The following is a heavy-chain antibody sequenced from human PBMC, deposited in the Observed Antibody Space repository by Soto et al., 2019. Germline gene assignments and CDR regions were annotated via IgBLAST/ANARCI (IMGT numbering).Heavy chain of an antibody. D-gene: IGHD2-15*01. V-gene: IGHV3-23*01. CDR1: GFTFSSYA. CDR2: ISGSGGST. J-gene: IGHJ4*02. Sequence: EVQLLESGGGLVQPGGSLRLSCAASGFTFSSYAMSWVRQAPGKGLEWVSAISGSGGSTYYADSVKGRFTISRDNSKNTLSLQMNSLRAEDTAVYYCAKVLADHCSGGSCPNWGQGTLVTVSS. CDR3: AKVLADHCSGGSCPN.